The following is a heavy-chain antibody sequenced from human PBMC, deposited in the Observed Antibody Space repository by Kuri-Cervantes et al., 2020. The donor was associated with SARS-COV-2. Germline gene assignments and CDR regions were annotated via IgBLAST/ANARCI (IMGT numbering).Heavy chain of an antibody. Sequence: SETLSLTCAVSGGSISSGGYSWSWIRQPPGKGLEWIGEINHSGSTNYNPSLKSRVTISVDTSKNQFSLKLSSVTAADTAVYYCARVDGDYVDWYFDLWGRGTLVTVSS. V-gene: IGHV4-34*01. D-gene: IGHD4-17*01. CDR1: GGSISSGGYS. CDR3: ARVDGDYVDWYFDL. CDR2: INHSGST. J-gene: IGHJ2*01.